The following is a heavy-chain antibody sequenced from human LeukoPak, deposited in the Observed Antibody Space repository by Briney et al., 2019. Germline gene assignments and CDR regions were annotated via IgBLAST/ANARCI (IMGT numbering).Heavy chain of an antibody. CDR2: INPNSGGT. D-gene: IGHD6-13*01. CDR3: ARAGIAAAVRVYYGMDV. Sequence: ASVKVSCKASGYTFTGYYMHWVRQAPGQGLEWMGWINPNSGGTNYAQKFQGWVTMTRDTSISTAYMELSRLRSDDTAVYYCARAGIAAAVRVYYGMDVWGQGTTVTVSS. J-gene: IGHJ6*02. V-gene: IGHV1-2*04. CDR1: GYTFTGYY.